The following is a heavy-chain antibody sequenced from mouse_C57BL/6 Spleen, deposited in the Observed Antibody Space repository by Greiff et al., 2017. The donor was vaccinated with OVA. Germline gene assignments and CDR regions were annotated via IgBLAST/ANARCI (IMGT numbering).Heavy chain of an antibody. D-gene: IGHD1-1*01. CDR1: GYTFTDYE. CDR3: TRSITTVAYAMDY. Sequence: QVQLQQPGAELVRPGASVTLSCKASGYTFTDYEMHWVKQTPVHGLEWIGAIDPETGGTAYNQKFKGKAILTADKSSSTAYMELRSLTSEDSAVYYCTRSITTVAYAMDYWGQGTSVTVSS. CDR2: IDPETGGT. V-gene: IGHV1-15*01. J-gene: IGHJ4*01.